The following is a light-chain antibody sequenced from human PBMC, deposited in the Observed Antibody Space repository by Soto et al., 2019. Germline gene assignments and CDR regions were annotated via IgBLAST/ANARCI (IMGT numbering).Light chain of an antibody. J-gene: IGKJ3*01. CDR3: QQRSDWHPFT. CDR1: QSVRFY. V-gene: IGKV3-11*01. CDR2: DAS. Sequence: EIELTQSPATLSLSPGERATLSCRASQSVRFYLAWYQQKPGQAPRLLIYDASNRATGIPARFSGSWSGTDFTLTISSLEPEDYAVYYCQQRSDWHPFTFGRGTKVEIK.